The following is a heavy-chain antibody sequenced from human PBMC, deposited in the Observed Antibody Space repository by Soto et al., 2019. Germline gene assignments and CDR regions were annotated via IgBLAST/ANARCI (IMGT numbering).Heavy chain of an antibody. D-gene: IGHD2-21*02. Sequence: ASVKVSCKASGYTFTSYGISWVRQAPGQGFEWMGWIYPGNGNTKYVQNLQGRVTMTTDTSTSTVYMELSSLRSDDTAVYYCARKSCSGDCFRPDPWGQGTLVTVSS. J-gene: IGHJ5*02. CDR2: IYPGNGNT. CDR3: ARKSCSGDCFRPDP. CDR1: GYTFTSYG. V-gene: IGHV1-18*04.